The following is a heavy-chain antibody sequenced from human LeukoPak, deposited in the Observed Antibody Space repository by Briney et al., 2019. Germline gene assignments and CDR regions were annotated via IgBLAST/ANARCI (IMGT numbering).Heavy chain of an antibody. D-gene: IGHD1-14*01. V-gene: IGHV3-21*04. Sequence: GGSLRLSCAASGFTFSSYSMNWVRQAPGKGLEWVSSISSSSSYIYYADSVKGRFTISRDNSKNTLYLQMNSLRAEDTAVYYCAKRPGWDGDYWGQGTLVTVSS. J-gene: IGHJ4*02. CDR2: ISSSSSYI. CDR3: AKRPGWDGDY. CDR1: GFTFSSYS.